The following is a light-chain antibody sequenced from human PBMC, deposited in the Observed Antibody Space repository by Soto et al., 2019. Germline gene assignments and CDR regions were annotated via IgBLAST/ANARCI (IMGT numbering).Light chain of an antibody. J-gene: IGKJ5*01. CDR2: GAS. CDR1: QSVSSSY. Sequence: EIVLTHSPGTLSLSPGERATLSCSSSQSVSSSYLAWYQQKPGQAPRLLIYGASSRATGIPGRFSGSGSGTDFTLTISRLEPEDFAVYYCQQYGSSMITFGQGTRLEIK. CDR3: QQYGSSMIT. V-gene: IGKV3-20*01.